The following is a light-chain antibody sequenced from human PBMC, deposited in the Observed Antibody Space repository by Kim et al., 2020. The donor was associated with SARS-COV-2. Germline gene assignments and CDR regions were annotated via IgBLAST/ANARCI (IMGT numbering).Light chain of an antibody. CDR1: SGSIASNY. CDR3: QSYDSSNEV. V-gene: IGLV6-57*04. J-gene: IGLJ1*01. Sequence: FMLTQPHSVSESPGKTVTISCTRSSGSIASNYVKWYQQRPGSAPTTVIYDDNQRPSGVPDRFSGSIDSSSNSASLTISGLKTEDEADYYCQSYDSSNEVFGTGTKVTVL. CDR2: DDN.